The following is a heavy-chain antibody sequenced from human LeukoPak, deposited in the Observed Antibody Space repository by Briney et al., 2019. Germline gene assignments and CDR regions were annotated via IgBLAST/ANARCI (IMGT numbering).Heavy chain of an antibody. CDR2: ISYSGST. Sequence: PSETLSLTCTVSGGSISSSSYYWGWIRQPPGKGLEWIGSISYSGSTYYNPSLKSRVTISVDTSKNQFSLKLSSVAAADTAVYYCARANSDVFTGYKRYYYYGLDVWGQGTTVTVSS. CDR3: ARANSDVFTGYKRYYYYGLDV. CDR1: GGSISSSSYY. V-gene: IGHV4-39*01. J-gene: IGHJ6*02. D-gene: IGHD3-9*01.